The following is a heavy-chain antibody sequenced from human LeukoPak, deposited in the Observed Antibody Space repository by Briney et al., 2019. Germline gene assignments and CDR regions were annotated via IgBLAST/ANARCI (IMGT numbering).Heavy chain of an antibody. Sequence: GESLKISCKGSGYSFTSYWIGWVRQMPGKGLEWMGIIYPGDSDTRYSPSFQGQVTISADKSISTAYLQWSSLKASDTAMYYCARHVSSGSVYYYYYGMDVWGQGTTVTVPS. J-gene: IGHJ6*02. CDR1: GYSFTSYW. D-gene: IGHD6-19*01. CDR2: IYPGDSDT. V-gene: IGHV5-51*01. CDR3: ARHVSSGSVYYYYYGMDV.